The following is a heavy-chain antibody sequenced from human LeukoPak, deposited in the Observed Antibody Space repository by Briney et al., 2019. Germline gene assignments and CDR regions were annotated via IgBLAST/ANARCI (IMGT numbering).Heavy chain of an antibody. CDR3: AKVLRSAYCGGDCYDAFDI. CDR1: GFTFDDYA. V-gene: IGHV3-9*01. J-gene: IGHJ3*02. CDR2: ISWNSGSI. D-gene: IGHD2-21*02. Sequence: GGSLRLSCAAPGFTFDDYAMHWVRLAPGKGQELVSGISWNSGSIGYADSVKGRFTISRVNAKNSLYLQMNSLVAEDSAVYYCAKVLRSAYCGGDCYDAFDIWGQGAMVTVSS.